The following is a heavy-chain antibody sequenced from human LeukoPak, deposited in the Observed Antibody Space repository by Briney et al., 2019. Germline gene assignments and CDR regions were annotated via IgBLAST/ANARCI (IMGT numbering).Heavy chain of an antibody. CDR2: IIPILGIA. CDR3: ARDRSRYGSGSYRIDY. V-gene: IGHV1-69*04. Sequence: ASVKVSCKASGGTFSSYAISWVRQAPGQGLEWMGRIIPILGIANYAQKFQGRVTITADKSTSTAYMELSSLRSEDTAVYYCARDRSRYGSGSYRIDYWGQGTLVTVSS. CDR1: GGTFSSYA. D-gene: IGHD3-10*01. J-gene: IGHJ4*02.